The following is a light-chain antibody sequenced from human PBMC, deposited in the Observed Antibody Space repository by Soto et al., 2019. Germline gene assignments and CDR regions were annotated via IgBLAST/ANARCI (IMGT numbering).Light chain of an antibody. J-gene: IGKJ1*01. V-gene: IGKV4-1*01. Sequence: DIVMIQSSDSLAVSLGERATINCKSSQSVLYSSNNKNYLAWYQQKPGQPPKLLIYWASTRESGVPDRFSGSGSGTDFTLTISSLQAEDVAVYYCQQYYSTPWTFGQGTKVDIK. CDR3: QQYYSTPWT. CDR1: QSVLYSSNNKNY. CDR2: WAS.